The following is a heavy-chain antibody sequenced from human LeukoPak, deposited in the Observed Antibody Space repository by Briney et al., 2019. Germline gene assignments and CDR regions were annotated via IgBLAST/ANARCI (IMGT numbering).Heavy chain of an antibody. D-gene: IGHD2-21*02. Sequence: PSETLSLTCTVSGGSISSSSYYWGCIRQPPGKGLECIGSIYYSGSTYYNPSLKSRVNISVDTSKHQFSLKLSSVTAADTAVYYCASTSQAYCGGDCFTYNWFDPWGQGTLVTVSS. CDR3: ASTSQAYCGGDCFTYNWFDP. CDR1: GGSISSSSYY. CDR2: IYYSGST. J-gene: IGHJ5*02. V-gene: IGHV4-39*01.